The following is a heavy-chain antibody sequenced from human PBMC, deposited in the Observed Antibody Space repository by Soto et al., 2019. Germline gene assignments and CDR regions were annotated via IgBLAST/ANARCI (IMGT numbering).Heavy chain of an antibody. V-gene: IGHV4-59*01. CDR3: ALAVKLALFDP. D-gene: IGHD4-4*01. CDR1: GGSISSYY. J-gene: IGHJ5*02. Sequence: SETLSLTCTVSGGSISSYYWSWIRQPPGKGLEWIGYIYDSGSTNYNPSLKSRVTISVDTSKNQVVLTMTNMDPVDTATYYCALAVKLALFDPWGQGTLVTVSS. CDR2: IYDSGST.